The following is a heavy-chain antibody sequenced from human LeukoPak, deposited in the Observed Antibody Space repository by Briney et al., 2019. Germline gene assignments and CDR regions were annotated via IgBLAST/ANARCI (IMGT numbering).Heavy chain of an antibody. CDR1: GFTFSDYY. Sequence: GGSLRLSCAASGFTFSDYYMSWIRQAPGKGLEWVSHISSSGSPKYYADSVKGRFTISRDNAKNSLYLQMNSLRAEDTAVYYCARSLWMGYCSSTSCYPNWFDPWGQGTLVTVSS. CDR3: ARSLWMGYCSSTSCYPNWFDP. D-gene: IGHD2-2*01. J-gene: IGHJ5*02. V-gene: IGHV3-11*01. CDR2: ISSSGSPK.